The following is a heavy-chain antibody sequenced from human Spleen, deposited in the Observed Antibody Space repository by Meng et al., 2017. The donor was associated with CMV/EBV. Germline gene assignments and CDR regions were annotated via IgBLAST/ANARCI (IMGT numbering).Heavy chain of an antibody. CDR2: INYYETT. D-gene: IGHD3-3*01. Sequence: GSLRLSCAVYGGSFSNYCWSWIRQPPGKGLEWIGDINYYETTNYNPSLKSRVTISVDTSKNQFSLKLRSVTAADTAVYYCARDGVLRFPEWLLPPYFDYWGRGTLVTVSS. V-gene: IGHV4-34*01. J-gene: IGHJ4*02. CDR1: GGSFSNYC. CDR3: ARDGVLRFPEWLLPPYFDY.